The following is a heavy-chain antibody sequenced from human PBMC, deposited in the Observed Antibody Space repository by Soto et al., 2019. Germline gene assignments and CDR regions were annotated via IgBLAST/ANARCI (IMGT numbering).Heavy chain of an antibody. J-gene: IGHJ4*02. V-gene: IGHV4-34*01. CDR3: ARGSQYLLERYGFDY. CDR2: INHSGST. D-gene: IGHD1-1*01. CDR1: GGSFSGYY. Sequence: SETLSLTCAVYGGSFSGYYWSWIRQPPGKGLEWIGEINHSGSTNYNPSLKSRVTISVDTSKNQFSLKLSSVTAADTAVYYCARGSQYLLERYGFDYWGQGTLVTVS.